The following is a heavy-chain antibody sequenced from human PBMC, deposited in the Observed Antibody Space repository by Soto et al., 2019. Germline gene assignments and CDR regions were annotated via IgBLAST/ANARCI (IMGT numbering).Heavy chain of an antibody. Sequence: QVQLQESGPGLVKPSETLSLTCTVSGGTITSWYWSWIRQPPGKGLEWIGYIYYSGSTNCNPSLKSRVTISVDTSKNQFSLKLSSVTAADTAVYYCARRYGSAIDYWGQGTLVPVSS. D-gene: IGHD1-26*01. V-gene: IGHV4-59*08. CDR1: GGTITSWY. CDR3: ARRYGSAIDY. J-gene: IGHJ4*02. CDR2: IYYSGST.